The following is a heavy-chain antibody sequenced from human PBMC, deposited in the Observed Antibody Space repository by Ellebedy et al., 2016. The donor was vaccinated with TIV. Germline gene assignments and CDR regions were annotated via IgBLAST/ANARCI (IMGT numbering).Heavy chain of an antibody. D-gene: IGHD4-17*01. CDR2: INHSGST. CDR3: AILPKAVTTYRRYYYGMDV. J-gene: IGHJ6*02. Sequence: SETLSLXXAVYGGSFSGYYWSWIRQPPGKGLEWIGEINHSGSTNCNPSLKSRVTISVDTSKNQFSLKLSSVTAADTAVYYCAILPKAVTTYRRYYYGMDVWGQGTTVTVSS. CDR1: GGSFSGYY. V-gene: IGHV4-34*01.